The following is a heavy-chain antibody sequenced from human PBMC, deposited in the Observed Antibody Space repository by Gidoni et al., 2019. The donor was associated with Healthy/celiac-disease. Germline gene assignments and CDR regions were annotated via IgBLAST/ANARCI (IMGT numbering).Heavy chain of an antibody. J-gene: IGHJ6*02. CDR1: GFSLSTSGMC. CDR2: IDWDDDK. CDR3: ARDVDTAMVNYYYYGMDV. D-gene: IGHD5-18*01. Sequence: QVTLRESGPALVKPTQTLTLTCPFSGFSLSTSGMCVSWIRQPPGKALEWLARIDWDDDKYYSTSLKTRLTISKDTSKNQVVLTMTNMDPVDTATYYCARDVDTAMVNYYYYGMDVWGQGTTVTVSS. V-gene: IGHV2-70*15.